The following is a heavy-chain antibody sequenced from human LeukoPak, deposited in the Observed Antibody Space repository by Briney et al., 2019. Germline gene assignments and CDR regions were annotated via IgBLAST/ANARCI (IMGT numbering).Heavy chain of an antibody. J-gene: IGHJ6*03. V-gene: IGHV4-34*01. D-gene: IGHD6-6*01. Sequence: SETLSLTCAVYGGSFSGYYWSWIRQPPGKGLEWIGEINHSGSTNYNPSLKSRVTISVDTSKNQFSLKLSSVTAADTAVYYCARGRPNYCYMDVWGKGTTVTVSS. CDR3: ARGRPNYCYMDV. CDR1: GGSFSGYY. CDR2: INHSGST.